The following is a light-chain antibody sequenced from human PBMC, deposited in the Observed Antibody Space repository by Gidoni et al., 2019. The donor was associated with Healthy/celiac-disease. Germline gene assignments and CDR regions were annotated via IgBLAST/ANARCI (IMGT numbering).Light chain of an antibody. V-gene: IGKV2-28*01. Sequence: IVMTQSPLSLPVTPGEPASISCRSSQSLLHSNGYNYLDWYLQKPGQSPQLLIYLGSNRASGVPDRFSGSGSGTDFTLKISRVEAEDVGVYYCMQARQTPQTFGQGTKLEIK. CDR2: LGS. J-gene: IGKJ2*01. CDR3: MQARQTPQT. CDR1: QSLLHSNGYNY.